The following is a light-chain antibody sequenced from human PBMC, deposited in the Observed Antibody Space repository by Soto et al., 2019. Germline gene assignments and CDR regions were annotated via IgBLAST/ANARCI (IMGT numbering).Light chain of an antibody. Sequence: QSALTQPRSVSGSPGQSVTISCTGTSSDVGGYNYVSWYQQNPGKAPKLMIYDVSERPSGVPDRFSASKSGNTASLTSSGLQAEDEADYYCCSYAGSYTYVFGTGTKLTVL. CDR2: DVS. CDR3: CSYAGSYTYV. V-gene: IGLV2-11*01. CDR1: SSDVGGYNY. J-gene: IGLJ1*01.